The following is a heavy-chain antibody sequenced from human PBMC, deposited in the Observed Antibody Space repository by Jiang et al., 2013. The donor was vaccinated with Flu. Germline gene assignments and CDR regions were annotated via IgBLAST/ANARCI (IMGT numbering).Heavy chain of an antibody. D-gene: IGHD3-22*01. CDR2: IDWDDDK. V-gene: IGHV2-70*01. J-gene: IGHJ4*02. CDR3: ARMRYYYDSSGPQRVIDY. Sequence: IRQPPGKALEWLALIDWDDDKYYSTSLKTRLTISKDTSKNQVVLTMTNMDPVETATYYCARMRYYYDSSGPQRVIDYWGQGTLITVSS.